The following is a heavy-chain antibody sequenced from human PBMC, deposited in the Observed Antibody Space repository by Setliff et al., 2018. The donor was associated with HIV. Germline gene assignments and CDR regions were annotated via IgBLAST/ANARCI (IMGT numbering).Heavy chain of an antibody. CDR2: IKSKTDGGTT. J-gene: IGHJ4*02. D-gene: IGHD7-27*01. V-gene: IGHV3-15*01. CDR3: ARLSPWGCY. CDR1: GITFSNAW. Sequence: KPGGSLRRSWAASGITFSNAWMSWVRQAPGKGLEWVGRIKSKTDGGTTECAAPVRGRFTISRDNAKNSLYLQMKSLRAEDTAVYFCARLSPWGCYWGQGTLVTVSS.